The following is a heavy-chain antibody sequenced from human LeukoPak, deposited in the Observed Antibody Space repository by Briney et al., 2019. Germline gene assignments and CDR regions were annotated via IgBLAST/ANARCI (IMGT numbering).Heavy chain of an antibody. J-gene: IGHJ6*02. CDR2: IYYSGST. V-gene: IGHV4-59*06. CDR3: ARERYSGYDRYYYYGMDV. Sequence: PSETLSLTCTVSGGSISDYSWSWIRQPPGKGLEWIGYIYYSGSTYYNPSLKSRVTMSVDTSKNQFSLKLSSVTAADTAVYYCARERYSGYDRYYYYGMDVWGQGTTVTVSS. D-gene: IGHD5-12*01. CDR1: GGSISDYS.